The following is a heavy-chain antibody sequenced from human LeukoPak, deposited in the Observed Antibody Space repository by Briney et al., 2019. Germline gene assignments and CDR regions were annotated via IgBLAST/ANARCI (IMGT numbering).Heavy chain of an antibody. CDR2: ISYDGSNK. Sequence: AVISYDGSNKYYTDSVKGRFTISRDNSKNTLYLQMNSLRAEDTAVYYCAKGHSWDGGSPPDWGQGTLVTVSS. D-gene: IGHD1-26*01. CDR3: AKGHSWDGGSPPD. J-gene: IGHJ4*02. V-gene: IGHV3-30-3*02.